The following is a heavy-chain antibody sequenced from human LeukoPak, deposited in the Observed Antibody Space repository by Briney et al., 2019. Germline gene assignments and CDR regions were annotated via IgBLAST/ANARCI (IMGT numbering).Heavy chain of an antibody. V-gene: IGHV3-11*01. CDR2: ISSSGSTI. CDR1: GFTFSDYY. J-gene: IGHJ6*02. Sequence: GGSLRLSCAASGFTFSDYYMSWIRQAPRKGLEWVSYISSSGSTIYYADSVKGRFTISRDNAKNSLYLQMNSLRAEDTAVYYCARDCSSTSCYTAPYYYYGMDVWGQGTTVTVSS. CDR3: ARDCSSTSCYTAPYYYYGMDV. D-gene: IGHD2-2*02.